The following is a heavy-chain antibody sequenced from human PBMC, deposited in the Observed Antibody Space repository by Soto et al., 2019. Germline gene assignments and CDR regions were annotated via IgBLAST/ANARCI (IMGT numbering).Heavy chain of an antibody. CDR2: IHPSGST. Sequence: SETLSLTCAVFSGSLVDHYWAWIRQSPEKGLEWIGEIHPSGSTDYNPSLKSRLTLSFDTSKNRFSLKVASVTAADTAVYFCARGKPSGYRFGPRNFFYYGLDVWGPGTTVTVSS. CDR1: SGSLVDHY. D-gene: IGHD5-18*01. CDR3: ARGKPSGYRFGPRNFFYYGLDV. J-gene: IGHJ6*02. V-gene: IGHV4-34*01.